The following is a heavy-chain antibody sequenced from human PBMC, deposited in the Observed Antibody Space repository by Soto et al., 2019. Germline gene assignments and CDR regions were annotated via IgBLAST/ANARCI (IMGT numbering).Heavy chain of an antibody. D-gene: IGHD3-10*01. Sequence: EVQLLESGGGLVQPGGSLRLSCAASGFTFSSFAMSWVRQAPGKGLEWLAGITFSGDYTYYADSVKGRFTFSRDNSRKRPKLEMNSLQVEDTARYYCAKLGTMGVFESWCPGPLLTVSS. CDR3: AKLGTMGVFES. CDR1: GFTFSSFA. J-gene: IGHJ4*02. V-gene: IGHV3-23*01. CDR2: ITFSGDYT.